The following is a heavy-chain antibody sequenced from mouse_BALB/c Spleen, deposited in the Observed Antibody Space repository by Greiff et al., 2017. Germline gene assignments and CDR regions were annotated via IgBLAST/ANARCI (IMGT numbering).Heavy chain of an antibody. CDR3: ARRVYYGNYGGAMDY. J-gene: IGHJ4*01. V-gene: IGHV5-9-1*01. D-gene: IGHD2-1*01. Sequence: DVMLVESGGGLVKPGGSLKLSCAASGFTFSSYAMSWVRQTPEKRLEWVATISSGGSYTYYPDSVKGRFTISRDNAKNTLYLQMSSLRSEDTAMYYCARRVYYGNYGGAMDYWGQGTSVTVSS. CDR1: GFTFSSYA. CDR2: ISSGGSYT.